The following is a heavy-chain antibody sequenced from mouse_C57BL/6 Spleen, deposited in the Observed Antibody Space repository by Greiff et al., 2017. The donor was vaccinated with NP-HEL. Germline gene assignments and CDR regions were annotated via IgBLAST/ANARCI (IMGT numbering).Heavy chain of an antibody. Sequence: VQLQQSGPELVKPGASVKISCKASGYSFTGYYMNWVKQSPEKSLEWIGEINPSTGGTTYNQKFKAKATLTVDKSSSTAYMQLKSLTSEDSAVYYCARGGYYGSSNYFDYWGQGTTLTVSS. V-gene: IGHV1-42*01. J-gene: IGHJ2*01. CDR3: ARGGYYGSSNYFDY. CDR1: GYSFTGYY. D-gene: IGHD1-1*01. CDR2: INPSTGGT.